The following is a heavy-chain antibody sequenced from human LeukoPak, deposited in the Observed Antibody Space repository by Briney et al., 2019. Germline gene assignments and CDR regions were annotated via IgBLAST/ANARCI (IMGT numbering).Heavy chain of an antibody. J-gene: IGHJ4*02. CDR3: ARDGYNRKPFDY. CDR1: GGSFSGYY. V-gene: IGHV4-34*01. Sequence: SETLSLTCAVYGGSFSGYYWSWVRQPPGKGLEWIGEINHSGSTNYNPSLKSRVIISVDTSKNQFSLKLSSVTAADTAVYYCARDGYNRKPFDYWGQGTLVTVSS. CDR2: INHSGST. D-gene: IGHD5-24*01.